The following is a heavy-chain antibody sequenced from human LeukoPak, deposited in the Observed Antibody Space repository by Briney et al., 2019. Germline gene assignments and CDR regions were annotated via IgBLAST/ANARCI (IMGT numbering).Heavy chain of an antibody. Sequence: GGSLRLSCAASGFTFSNYSMNWVRQAPGKGLEWVSYISRSRSTIYYADSVKGRFTISRDNAKNSLYLQTHSLRAEDTAVYYCARAKRNGFDIWGQGTMVTVSS. J-gene: IGHJ3*02. CDR3: ARAKRNGFDI. V-gene: IGHV3-48*01. CDR1: GFTFSNYS. CDR2: ISRSRSTI.